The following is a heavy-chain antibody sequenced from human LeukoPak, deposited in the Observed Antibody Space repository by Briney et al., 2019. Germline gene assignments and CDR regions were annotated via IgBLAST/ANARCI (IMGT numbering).Heavy chain of an antibody. Sequence: PSETLSLTCTVSGGSISSYYWTWIRQPPGKGLEWIGSIYYSGSTYYNPSLKSRVTISVDTSKNQFSLKLSSVTAADTAVYYCARQAGDSGYDLGYYFDYWGQGTLVTVSS. J-gene: IGHJ4*02. D-gene: IGHD5-12*01. CDR1: GGSISSYY. CDR3: ARQAGDSGYDLGYYFDY. V-gene: IGHV4-39*01. CDR2: IYYSGST.